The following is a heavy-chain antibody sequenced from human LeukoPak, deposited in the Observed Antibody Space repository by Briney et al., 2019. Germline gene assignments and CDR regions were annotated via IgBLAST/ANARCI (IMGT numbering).Heavy chain of an antibody. J-gene: IGHJ4*02. CDR2: ISSSGSTI. Sequence: GGSLRLSCAASGFTFSDYYMSWIRQAPGKGLEWVSYISSSGSTIYYADSVKGRFTISRDNAKNSLYLQMNSLRAEDTAVYYCATPPDYGDDGVLFDYCGQGTLVTVSS. D-gene: IGHD4-17*01. V-gene: IGHV3-11*01. CDR3: ATPPDYGDDGVLFDY. CDR1: GFTFSDYY.